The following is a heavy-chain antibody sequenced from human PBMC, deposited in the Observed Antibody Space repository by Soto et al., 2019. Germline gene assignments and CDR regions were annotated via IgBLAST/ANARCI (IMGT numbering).Heavy chain of an antibody. Sequence: PSETLSLTCAVSGGSISSGGYSWSWIRQPPGKGLEWIGYIYHSGSTYYNPSLKSRVTISVDRSKNQFSLKLSSVTAADTAVYYCARDSSGYLLIWGQGTLATVSS. D-gene: IGHD3-22*01. CDR3: ARDSSGYLLI. J-gene: IGHJ4*02. V-gene: IGHV4-30-2*01. CDR2: IYHSGST. CDR1: GGSISSGGYS.